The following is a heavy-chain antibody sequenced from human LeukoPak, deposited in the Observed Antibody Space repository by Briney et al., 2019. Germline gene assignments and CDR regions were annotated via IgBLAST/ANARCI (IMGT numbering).Heavy chain of an antibody. Sequence: ASVKVSCKASGYTFTSYGISWVRQAPGQGLEWMGWISAYNGNTNYTQKLQGRVTMTTDTSTSTAYMELRSLRSDDTAVYYCAREVPEFRGIAARTIGFFDYWGQGTLVTVSS. J-gene: IGHJ4*02. D-gene: IGHD6-6*01. CDR3: AREVPEFRGIAARTIGFFDY. V-gene: IGHV1-18*01. CDR2: ISAYNGNT. CDR1: GYTFTSYG.